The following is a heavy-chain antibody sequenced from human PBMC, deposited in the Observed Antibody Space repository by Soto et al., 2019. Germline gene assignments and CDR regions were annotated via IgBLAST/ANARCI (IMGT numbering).Heavy chain of an antibody. Sequence: GGSLRLSCAASGFICTSYSMNWVRQAPGKGLEWVSSISSTTNYIYYGDSMKGRFTISRDNAKNSLYLEMNSLRAEDTAVYYCAREYEDLTSNFDYWGQGTLVTVSS. D-gene: IGHD3-3*01. CDR2: ISSTTNYI. J-gene: IGHJ4*02. CDR3: AREYEDLTSNFDY. CDR1: GFICTSYS. V-gene: IGHV3-21*06.